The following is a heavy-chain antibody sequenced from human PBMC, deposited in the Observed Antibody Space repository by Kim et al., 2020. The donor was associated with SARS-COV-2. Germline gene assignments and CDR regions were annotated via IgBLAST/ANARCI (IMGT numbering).Heavy chain of an antibody. D-gene: IGHD3-3*01. V-gene: IGHV3-30*02. J-gene: IGHJ3*02. Sequence: YAGSVKGRFTISRDNSKNTLYLQMDSLGAEDTAVYYCAKGTLREWGAFDIWGQGTMVTVSS. CDR3: AKGTLREWGAFDI.